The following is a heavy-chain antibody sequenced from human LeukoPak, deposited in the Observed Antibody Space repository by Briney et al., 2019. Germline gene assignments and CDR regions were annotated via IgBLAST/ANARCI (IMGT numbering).Heavy chain of an antibody. V-gene: IGHV3-66*02. CDR3: ARDRPPSDYHEQGYDY. Sequence: GGSLRFSCAASGFTVNTKFMSWVRQAPGQGLEWVSVIYTDASTYYADSVKGRFTISRDNSKNTLYLQMNSLRTEDTAVYYCARDRPPSDYHEQGYDYWGQGTLVTVSS. J-gene: IGHJ4*02. D-gene: IGHD3-16*01. CDR2: IYTDAST. CDR1: GFTVNTKF.